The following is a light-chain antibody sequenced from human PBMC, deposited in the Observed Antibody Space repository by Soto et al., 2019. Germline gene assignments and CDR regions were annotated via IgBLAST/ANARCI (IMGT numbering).Light chain of an antibody. CDR3: QQHSNWPLT. Sequence: EIVLTQSPGTLSLSPGERATLSCRASQSVTSSYLACYQQKPGQAPRLLIYGASSRATGIPDRFSGSGSGTDFTLTISRLEPQDFAVYYCQQHSNWPLTFGGGTKVDIK. CDR2: GAS. V-gene: IGKV3D-20*02. CDR1: QSVTSSY. J-gene: IGKJ4*01.